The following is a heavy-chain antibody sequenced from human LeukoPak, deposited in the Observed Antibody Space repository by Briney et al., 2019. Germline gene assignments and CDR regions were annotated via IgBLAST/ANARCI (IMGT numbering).Heavy chain of an antibody. V-gene: IGHV4-34*01. Sequence: SETLSLTCAVYGGSFSGYYWSWIRQPPGKGLEWIGEINHSGSTNYNPSLKSRVTISVDTSKNQFSLKLSSVTAADTAVYYCARDSYGDDYWGQGTLVTASS. CDR3: ARDSYGDDY. CDR2: INHSGST. CDR1: GGSFSGYY. D-gene: IGHD5-18*01. J-gene: IGHJ4*02.